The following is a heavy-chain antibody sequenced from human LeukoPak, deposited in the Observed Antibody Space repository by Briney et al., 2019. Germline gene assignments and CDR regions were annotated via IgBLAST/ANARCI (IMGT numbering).Heavy chain of an antibody. CDR1: GDSISSSNW. D-gene: IGHD3-10*01. CDR2: IHHSGST. J-gene: IGHJ4*02. CDR3: ARVGVRGVITSFDY. V-gene: IGHV4-4*02. Sequence: PSGTLSLTCAVSGDSISSSNWWSWVGQSPGKGLEWIAEIHHSGSTNCNPSLKSRVTISVDKSKNQFSLQLSSVTAADTAVYYCARVGVRGVITSFDYWGQGTLVTVSS.